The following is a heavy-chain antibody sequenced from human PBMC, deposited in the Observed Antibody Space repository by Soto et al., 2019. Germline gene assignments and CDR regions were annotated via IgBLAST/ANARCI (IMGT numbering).Heavy chain of an antibody. J-gene: IGHJ5*02. CDR1: GGTFSSDA. Sequence: VKRYRTGSGGTFSSDAISWVRQAPGQGLEWMGGIIPIFGTANYAQKFQGRVTITADESTSTAYMELSSLRSEDTAVYYCAPRFDPWGQGTLVTVS. CDR3: APRFDP. V-gene: IGHV1-69*01. CDR2: IIPIFGTA.